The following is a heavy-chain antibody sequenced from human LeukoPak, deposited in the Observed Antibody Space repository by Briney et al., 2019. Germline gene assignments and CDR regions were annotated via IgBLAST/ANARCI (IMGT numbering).Heavy chain of an antibody. CDR2: NNPGDSDT. Sequence: GESLKISGNGCGYSLTSYWIGWVRQMTGKGLEWMVINNPGDSDTRYSPSFQGQVTISADKSISTAYLQWSSLKASDTAMYYCARGVATTTPGNYYYYNYMDVWGKGTTVTVSS. CDR3: ARGVATTTPGNYYYYNYMDV. J-gene: IGHJ6*03. CDR1: GYSLTSYW. V-gene: IGHV5-51*01. D-gene: IGHD5-12*01.